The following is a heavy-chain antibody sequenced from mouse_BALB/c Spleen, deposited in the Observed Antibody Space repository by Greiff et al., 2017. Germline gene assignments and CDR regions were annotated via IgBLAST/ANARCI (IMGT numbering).Heavy chain of an antibody. CDR1: GSTLSSYP. D-gene: IGHD1-2*01. V-gene: IGHV5-6-5*01. J-gene: IGHJ3*01. CDR2: ISGGGST. Sequence: EVNLVGSGGGLVRPGGSLNLPWAASGSTLSSYPMSWVRQTPGKRLEWVESISGGGSTYYPDSGKGRFTISRDNARNILYLQMSSLRSEDTAMYYCARVTTANAWFAYWGQGTLVTVSA. CDR3: ARVTTANAWFAY.